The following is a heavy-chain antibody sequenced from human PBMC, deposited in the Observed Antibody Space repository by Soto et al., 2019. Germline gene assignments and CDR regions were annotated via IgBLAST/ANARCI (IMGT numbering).Heavy chain of an antibody. V-gene: IGHV3-30*18. CDR1: GFTFSSYG. CDR3: AKTAQRDISGSYFLRGNNWFDP. CDR2: ISYDGSNK. Sequence: GGSLRLSCAASGFTFSSYGMHWVRQAPGKGLEWVAVISYDGSNKYYADSVKGRFTISRDNSKNTLYLQMNSLRAEDTAVYYCAKTAQRDISGSYFLRGNNWFDPWGQGTLVTVSS. D-gene: IGHD1-26*01. J-gene: IGHJ5*02.